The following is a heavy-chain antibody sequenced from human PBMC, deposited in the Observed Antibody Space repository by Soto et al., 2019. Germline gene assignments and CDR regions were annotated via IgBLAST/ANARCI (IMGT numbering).Heavy chain of an antibody. CDR1: GGTFSSYG. D-gene: IGHD5-18*01. CDR2: IIPIFGTA. CDR3: AGSLRGYSYGPFDY. V-gene: IGHV1-69*13. Sequence: SGKVSCKASGGTFSSYGISWVRQAPGQGLEWMGGIIPIFGTANYAQKFQGRVTITADESTSTAYMELSSLRSEDTAVYYCAGSLRGYSYGPFDYWGQGTLVTVSS. J-gene: IGHJ4*02.